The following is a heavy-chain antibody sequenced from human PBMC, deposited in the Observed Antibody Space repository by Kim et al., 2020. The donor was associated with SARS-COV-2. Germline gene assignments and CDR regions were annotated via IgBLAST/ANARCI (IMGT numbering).Heavy chain of an antibody. Sequence: ASVKVSCKASGYTFTSYSMHWVRQAPGQGLEWMGTINPSGGSTNYAQKFQGRVTMTRDMSTSTFYMELSSLRSDDTAVYYCARGRGGRDGLDVWGQGTTVTVSS. CDR3: ARGRGGRDGLDV. D-gene: IGHD2-15*01. V-gene: IGHV1-46*01. J-gene: IGHJ6*02. CDR2: INPSGGST. CDR1: GYTFTSYS.